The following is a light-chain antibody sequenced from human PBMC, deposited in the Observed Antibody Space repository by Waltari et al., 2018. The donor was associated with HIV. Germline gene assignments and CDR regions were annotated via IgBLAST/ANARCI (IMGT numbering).Light chain of an antibody. Sequence: DIQMTQSPSSLSAFVGDRVTITCRASQVSSTYVNWYQRKPWRATMLLIYAASSLQSGVPSRFSGSGSGTAFTLTISSLQPEDFATYYCQQSFRGLTFGGGTKVETK. CDR3: QQSFRGLT. CDR2: AAS. J-gene: IGKJ4*01. V-gene: IGKV1-39*01. CDR1: QVSSTY.